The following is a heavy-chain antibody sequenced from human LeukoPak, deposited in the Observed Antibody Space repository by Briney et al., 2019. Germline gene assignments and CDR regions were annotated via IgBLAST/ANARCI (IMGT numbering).Heavy chain of an antibody. D-gene: IGHD1-1*01. V-gene: IGHV4-4*09. CDR1: GGSISSYY. J-gene: IGHJ6*03. CDR2: IYTSGST. CDR3: ARRSGTKGYYYYYYMDV. Sequence: SETLSLTCTVSGGSISSYYWSWIRQPPGKGLEWIGYIYTSGSTNYNPSLKSRVTISVDTSKNQFSPKLSSVTAADTAVYYCARRSGTKGYYYYYYMDVWGKGTTVTVSS.